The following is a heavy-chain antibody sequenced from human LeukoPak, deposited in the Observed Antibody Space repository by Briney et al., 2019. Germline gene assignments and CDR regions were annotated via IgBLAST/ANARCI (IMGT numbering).Heavy chain of an antibody. D-gene: IGHD3-16*02. V-gene: IGHV3-53*05. J-gene: IGHJ4*02. Sequence: GGSLRLSCAASGLIVSSNYMSWVRQAPGKGLEWASVIYSGGSTYYADSVKGRFTISRDNSKNTLYLQMNSLRAEDTAVYYCAKGPAPRLGEFSYHALVDYWGQGTLVTVSS. CDR3: AKGPAPRLGEFSYHALVDY. CDR1: GLIVSSNY. CDR2: IYSGGST.